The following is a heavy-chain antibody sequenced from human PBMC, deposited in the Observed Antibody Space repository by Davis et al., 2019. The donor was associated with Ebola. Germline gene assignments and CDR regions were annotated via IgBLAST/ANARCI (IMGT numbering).Heavy chain of an antibody. D-gene: IGHD3-10*01. V-gene: IGHV6-1*01. CDR1: GDSVSSGG. CDR2: TYYSSKWYN. J-gene: IGHJ6*04. CDR3: ARGWLRRGLDA. Sequence: LRLTCAISGDSVSSGGWNWIRQSPSRGLEWLGRTYYSSKWYNDYAVSVKSRITINPDTSKNQFSLHLNSVTPEDTALYFCARGWLRRGLDAWGEGTAVTVFS.